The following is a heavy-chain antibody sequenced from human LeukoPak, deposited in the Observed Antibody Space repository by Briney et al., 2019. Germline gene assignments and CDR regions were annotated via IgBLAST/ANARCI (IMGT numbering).Heavy chain of an antibody. Sequence: ASVNVSCKASGYTFTGYYMHWVRQAPGQGLEWMGWINPNSGGTNYAQKFQGRVTMTRDTSISTAYMELSRLRSDDTAVHYCARSGDDVEMATIAYWGQGTLVTVSS. CDR1: GYTFTGYY. D-gene: IGHD5-24*01. J-gene: IGHJ4*02. CDR3: ARSGDDVEMATIAY. CDR2: INPNSGGT. V-gene: IGHV1-2*02.